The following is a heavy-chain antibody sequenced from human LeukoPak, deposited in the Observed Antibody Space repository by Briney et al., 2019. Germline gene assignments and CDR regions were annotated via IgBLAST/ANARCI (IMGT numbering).Heavy chain of an antibody. J-gene: IGHJ4*02. V-gene: IGHV4-38-2*02. CDR1: GYSISAYSISAGSY. CDR3: ARDGPGPREERFNY. CDR2: IHHSGST. Sequence: SETLSLTCAVSGYSISAYSISAGSYWGWIRQPPGKGLEGIASIHHSGSTYYNPSFKSRVTISLDTSKNQLSLRLSSVTAADTAVYYCARDGPGPREERFNYWGQGTLVTVSS.